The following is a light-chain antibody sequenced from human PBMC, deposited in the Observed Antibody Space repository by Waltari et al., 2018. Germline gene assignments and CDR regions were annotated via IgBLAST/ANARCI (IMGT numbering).Light chain of an antibody. V-gene: IGLV2-23*02. CDR1: NSDIGNFNL. CDR3: CSYAGSKTYV. Sequence: QSALTQPASVSGSPGQSISLSCSGTNSDIGNFNLVSWYQRPPDKAPKLIIYEVNKRPSGVSPRFSGSKSCNTASLTISGLQAEDEADYYCCSYAGSKTYVFGPGTKVTVL. J-gene: IGLJ1*01. CDR2: EVN.